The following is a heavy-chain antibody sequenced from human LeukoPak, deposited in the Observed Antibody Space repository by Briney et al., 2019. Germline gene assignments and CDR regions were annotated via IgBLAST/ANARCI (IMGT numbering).Heavy chain of an antibody. CDR3: ARFRLVSPENNLGSGSQIYYYYYGMDV. Sequence: GGSLRLSCAASGFTFSSYWMSWVRQAPGKGLEWVANIKQDGSEKYYVDSVKGRFTISRDNAKNSLYLQMNSLRAEDTAVYYCARFRLVSPENNLGSGSQIYYYYYGMDVWGQGTTVTVSS. V-gene: IGHV3-7*01. D-gene: IGHD3-10*01. J-gene: IGHJ6*02. CDR1: GFTFSSYW. CDR2: IKQDGSEK.